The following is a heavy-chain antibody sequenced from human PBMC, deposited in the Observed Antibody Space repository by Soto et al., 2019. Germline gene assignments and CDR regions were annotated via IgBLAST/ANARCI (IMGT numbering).Heavy chain of an antibody. CDR2: IIPILGIA. D-gene: IGHD6-19*01. Sequence: QVQLVQSGAEVKKPGSSVKVSCKASGGTFSSYTISWVRQAPGRGLEWMGRIIPILGIANYAQKLQGRVTITADKSTSTAYMELSSLRSEDTAVYYCARGTVAGRGYYYYGMDVWGQGTTVTVSS. J-gene: IGHJ6*02. CDR3: ARGTVAGRGYYYYGMDV. CDR1: GGTFSSYT. V-gene: IGHV1-69*02.